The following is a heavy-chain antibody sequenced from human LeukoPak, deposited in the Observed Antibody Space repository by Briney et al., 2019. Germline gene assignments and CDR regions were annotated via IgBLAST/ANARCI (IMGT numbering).Heavy chain of an antibody. Sequence: GGSLRLSCAASGFTFSSYWMSWVRQAPGKGLEWVSYISSSSSTIYYADSVKGRFTISRDNAKNSLYLQMNSLRAEDTAVYYCARGFVGATREYFQHWGQGTLVTVSS. D-gene: IGHD1-26*01. CDR3: ARGFVGATREYFQH. CDR1: GFTFSSYW. J-gene: IGHJ1*01. CDR2: ISSSSSTI. V-gene: IGHV3-48*01.